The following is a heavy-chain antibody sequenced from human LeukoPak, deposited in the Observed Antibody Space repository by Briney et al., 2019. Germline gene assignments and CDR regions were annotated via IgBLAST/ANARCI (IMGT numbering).Heavy chain of an antibody. Sequence: RSGGSLRLSCAASGFTFSSYAMSWVRQAPGKGLEWVSAISGSGGSTYYADSVEGRFTISRDNSKNTLYLQMNSLRAEDTAVYYCANDDYDSSGYSLNWFDPWGQGTLVTVSS. CDR3: ANDDYDSSGYSLNWFDP. J-gene: IGHJ5*02. CDR2: ISGSGGST. D-gene: IGHD3-22*01. V-gene: IGHV3-23*01. CDR1: GFTFSSYA.